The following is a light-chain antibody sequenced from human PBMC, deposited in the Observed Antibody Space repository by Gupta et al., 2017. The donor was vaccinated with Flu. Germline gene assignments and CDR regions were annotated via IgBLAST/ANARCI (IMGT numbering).Light chain of an antibody. Sequence: DIQMTQSPSTLSASVGDRVTITCRASQSISNWLAWYQQKPGKAPKLLIYKASRLQSGVSSRFSGSGSGTEFTLTISSLQPDDFATYYCQKEDTYPWTFGQGTKVEIK. J-gene: IGKJ1*01. CDR1: QSISNW. V-gene: IGKV1-5*03. CDR3: QKEDTYPWT. CDR2: KAS.